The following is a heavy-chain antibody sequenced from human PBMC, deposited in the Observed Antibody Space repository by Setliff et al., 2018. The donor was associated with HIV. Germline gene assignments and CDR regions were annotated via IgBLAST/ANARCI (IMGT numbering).Heavy chain of an antibody. CDR1: GGSFSGYL. CDR3: ARSHTARLLDY. D-gene: IGHD2-21*02. V-gene: IGHV4-34*01. J-gene: IGHJ4*02. Sequence: SETLSLTCAVYGGSFSGYLWSWIRQVPGEGPQWIGEISQSGSTNYNPSLKSRVSISVDSSKNQFSMNLTSMTVADTAMYHCARSHTARLLDYWGQGTLVTVSS. CDR2: ISQSGST.